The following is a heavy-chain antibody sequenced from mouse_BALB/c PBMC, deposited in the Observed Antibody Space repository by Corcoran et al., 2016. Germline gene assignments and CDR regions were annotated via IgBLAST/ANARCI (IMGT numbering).Heavy chain of an antibody. Sequence: QIQLVQSGPELKKPGETVKISCKASGYTFTNYGMNWVKQAPGKGLKWMGWINTYTGEPTYADDFKGRFAFSLETSASTAYLQINNLKNEDTATYFCAREGVLWLRLDYWGQGTTLTVSS. D-gene: IGHD2-2*01. CDR3: AREGVLWLRLDY. CDR2: INTYTGEP. CDR1: GYTFTNYG. V-gene: IGHV9-3-1*01. J-gene: IGHJ2*01.